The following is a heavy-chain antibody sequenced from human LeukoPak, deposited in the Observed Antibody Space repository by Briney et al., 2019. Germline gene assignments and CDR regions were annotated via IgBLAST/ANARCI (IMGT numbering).Heavy chain of an antibody. CDR1: GFTFSTYE. CDR2: ISSGGSTI. Sequence: PGGSLRLSCAASGFTFSTYELNWVRQAPGKRLEWVSYISSGGSTIYYADSVRGRFTISRDNAKSSLFLQMNSLRAEDTAVYYCARQISGSYFNSWFDPWGQGTLVTVSS. V-gene: IGHV3-48*03. CDR3: ARQISGSYFNSWFDP. D-gene: IGHD1-26*01. J-gene: IGHJ5*02.